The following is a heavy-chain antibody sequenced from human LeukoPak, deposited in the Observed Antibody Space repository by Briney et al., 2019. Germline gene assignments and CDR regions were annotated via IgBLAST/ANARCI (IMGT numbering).Heavy chain of an antibody. Sequence: QPGGSLRLSCAASGFTFSSYGMHWVRQAPGKGLEWVAFIRYDGSNKYYADSVKGRFTISRDNSKNTLYLQMNSLRAEDTAVYYCAREGYYDIHDFDYWGQGTLVTVSS. CDR2: IRYDGSNK. J-gene: IGHJ4*02. D-gene: IGHD3-9*01. CDR3: AREGYYDIHDFDY. V-gene: IGHV3-30*02. CDR1: GFTFSSYG.